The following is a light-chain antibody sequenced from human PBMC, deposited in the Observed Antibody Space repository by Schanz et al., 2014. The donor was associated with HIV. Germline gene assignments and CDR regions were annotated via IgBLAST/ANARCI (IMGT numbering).Light chain of an antibody. J-gene: IGKJ1*01. CDR1: QSVSSSY. CDR2: GAS. CDR3: QQRTNWPPWT. V-gene: IGKV3D-20*02. Sequence: EIVLTQSPGTLSLSPGERATLSCRASQSVSSSYLAWYQQKPGQAPRLLIYGASSRATGIPDRFSGSGSGTDFTLTISSLEPEDFAVYYCQQRTNWPPWTFGQGTKVEFK.